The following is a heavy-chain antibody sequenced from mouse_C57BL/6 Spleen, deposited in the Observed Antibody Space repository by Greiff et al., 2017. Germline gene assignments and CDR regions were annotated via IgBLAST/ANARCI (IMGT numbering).Heavy chain of an antibody. Sequence: EVHLVESEGGLVQPGSSMKLSCTASGFTFSDYYMAWVRQVPEKGLEWVANINYDGSSTYYLDSLKSRFIISGDNAKNILYLQMSSLKSEDTATYYCAREYSSYEYAMDYWGQGTSVTVSS. J-gene: IGHJ4*01. CDR2: INYDGSST. CDR3: AREYSSYEYAMDY. V-gene: IGHV5-16*01. CDR1: GFTFSDYY. D-gene: IGHD1-1*01.